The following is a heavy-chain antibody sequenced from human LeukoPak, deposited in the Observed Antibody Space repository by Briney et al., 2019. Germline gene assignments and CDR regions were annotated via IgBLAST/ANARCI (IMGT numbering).Heavy chain of an antibody. D-gene: IGHD2-21*02. V-gene: IGHV3-30*02. J-gene: IGHJ4*02. CDR3: AKGVKQIVVVTAQRYLDY. Sequence: GGSLRLSCAASGFTFGSYGMHWVRQAPGKRLEWVTFIRSVGSNKYYQDSVKGRFTISRDNSNNTLYLQMNTLIADETAVYYCAKGVKQIVVVTAQRYLDYWGQGTLVTVSS. CDR2: IRSVGSNK. CDR1: GFTFGSYG.